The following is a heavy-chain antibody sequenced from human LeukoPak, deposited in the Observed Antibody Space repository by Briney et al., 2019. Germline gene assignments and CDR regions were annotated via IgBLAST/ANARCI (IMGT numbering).Heavy chain of an antibody. D-gene: IGHD6-13*01. J-gene: IGHJ4*02. Sequence: SETLSLTCTVSGGSISSSSYYWGWIRQPPGKGLEWIGSVYYSGSTYYNPSLKSRVTISVDTSKNQFSLKLSSVTAADTAVYCCARVGEAAGTINYWGQGTLVTVSS. CDR2: VYYSGST. CDR3: ARVGEAAGTINY. V-gene: IGHV4-39*07. CDR1: GGSISSSSYY.